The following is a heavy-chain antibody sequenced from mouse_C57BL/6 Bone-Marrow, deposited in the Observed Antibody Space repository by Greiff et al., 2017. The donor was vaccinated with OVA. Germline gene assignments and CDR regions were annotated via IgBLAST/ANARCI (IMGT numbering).Heavy chain of an antibody. D-gene: IGHD1-1*01. Sequence: EVKVVESGGGLVKPGGSLKLSCAASGFTFSSYAMSWVRQTPEKRLEWVATISDGGSYTYYPDNVKGRFTISRDNAKNNLYLQMSHLKSEDTAMYYCARGLLRYYFDYWGKGTTLTVSS. J-gene: IGHJ2*01. CDR1: GFTFSSYA. CDR3: ARGLLRYYFDY. CDR2: ISDGGSYT. V-gene: IGHV5-4*03.